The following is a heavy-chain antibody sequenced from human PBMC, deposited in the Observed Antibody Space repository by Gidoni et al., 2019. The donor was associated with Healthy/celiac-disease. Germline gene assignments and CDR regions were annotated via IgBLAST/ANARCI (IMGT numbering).Heavy chain of an antibody. Sequence: EVQLVQSGAEVKKPGESLKISCKGSGYSFTSYWIGWVRQFTGKGLEWMGIIYPGDSDTRYSPSFQGQVTISADKSISTAYLQWSSLKASDTAMYYCARQRSYYYDSSGYYSATPIAQNWFDPWGQGTLVTVSS. CDR1: GYSFTSYW. CDR3: ARQRSYYYDSSGYYSATPIAQNWFDP. V-gene: IGHV5-51*01. J-gene: IGHJ5*02. D-gene: IGHD3-22*01. CDR2: IYPGDSDT.